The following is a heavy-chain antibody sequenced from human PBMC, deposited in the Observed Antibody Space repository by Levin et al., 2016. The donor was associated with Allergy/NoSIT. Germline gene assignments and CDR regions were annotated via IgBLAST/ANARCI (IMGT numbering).Heavy chain of an antibody. CDR3: ATVGASHYGMDV. V-gene: IGHV1-18*01. CDR2: ISVYNGNT. J-gene: IGHJ6*02. Sequence: WVRQAPGQGLEWMGWISVYNGNTNYAQKVQGRVTMTTDTSTSTAYMELRSLRSDDTAVYYCATVGASHYGMDVWGQGTTVTVSS. D-gene: IGHD1-26*01.